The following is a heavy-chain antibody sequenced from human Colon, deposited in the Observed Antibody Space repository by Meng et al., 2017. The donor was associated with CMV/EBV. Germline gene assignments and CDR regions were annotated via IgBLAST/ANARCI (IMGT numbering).Heavy chain of an antibody. CDR1: GFSLSTIVMG. CDR2: IYWDDDK. J-gene: IGHJ4*02. Sequence: LKGPGPHPVKPTQTLTLTCTFSGFSLSTIVMGVGWFRQPPGKALEWLGVIYWDDDKRYSPSLKSRLTITKDTSKNQVVLTMTNLDPLDTATYYCAHRPYGSGSYFFDYWGQGTLVTVSS. V-gene: IGHV2-5*02. CDR3: AHRPYGSGSYFFDY. D-gene: IGHD3-10*01.